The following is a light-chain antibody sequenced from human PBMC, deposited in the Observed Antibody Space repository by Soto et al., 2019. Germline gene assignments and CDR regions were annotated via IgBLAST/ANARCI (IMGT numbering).Light chain of an antibody. J-gene: IGKJ2*01. V-gene: IGKV2D-29*01. CDR1: QSLLHSDGQTY. CDR3: MQTIQLPYT. Sequence: VMTQTALSLSVTPGQPASISCRSSQSLLHSDGQTYLYWYLQKPGQPPQLLIYEVSKRFSGGTERFSGSGSGTDVTLKIGRVEAEDFGVYHCMQTIQLPYTFGQGTMLEIK. CDR2: EVS.